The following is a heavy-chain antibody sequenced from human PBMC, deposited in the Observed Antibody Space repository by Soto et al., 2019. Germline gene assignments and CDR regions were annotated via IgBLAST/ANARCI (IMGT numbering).Heavy chain of an antibody. CDR2: IYSGGST. J-gene: IGHJ6*03. CDR3: AREGRLGMSGYCSGGSWSECYYYYYMDV. V-gene: IGHV3-66*01. Sequence: GGSLRLSCAASGFTVSSNYMSWVRQAPGKGLEWVSVIYSGGSTYYADSVKGRFTISRDNSKNTLYLQMNGLRAEDTAVYYCAREGRLGMSGYCSGGSWSECYYYYYMDVWGKGTTVTVSS. CDR1: GFTVSSNY. D-gene: IGHD2-15*01.